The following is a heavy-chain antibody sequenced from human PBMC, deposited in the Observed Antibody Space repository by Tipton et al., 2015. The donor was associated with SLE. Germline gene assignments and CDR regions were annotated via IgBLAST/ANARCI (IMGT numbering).Heavy chain of an antibody. D-gene: IGHD7-27*01. CDR1: GGSFSGYY. J-gene: IGHJ3*02. CDR3: ARDLSGEAAFDI. V-gene: IGHV4-34*01. CDR2: INHSGST. Sequence: LSCAVYGGSFSGYYWSWIRQPPGKGLEWIGEINHSGSTNYIPSLKSRVTISVDTSKNQFSLKLSSVTAADTAVYYCARDLSGEAAFDIWGQGTMVTVSS.